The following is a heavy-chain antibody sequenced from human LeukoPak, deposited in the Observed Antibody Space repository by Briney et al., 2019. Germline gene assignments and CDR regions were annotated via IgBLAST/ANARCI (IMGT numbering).Heavy chain of an antibody. CDR2: ISSSSYI. CDR3: ARRDAYSNYPFDY. Sequence: GGSLRLSCAASGFTFSSYSMNWVRQAPGKGLEWVSSISSSSYIYYADSVKGRFTISRDNAKNSLYLQMNSLRAEDTAVSYCARRDAYSNYPFDYWGQGTLVTVSS. V-gene: IGHV3-21*01. CDR1: GFTFSSYS. J-gene: IGHJ4*02. D-gene: IGHD4-4*01.